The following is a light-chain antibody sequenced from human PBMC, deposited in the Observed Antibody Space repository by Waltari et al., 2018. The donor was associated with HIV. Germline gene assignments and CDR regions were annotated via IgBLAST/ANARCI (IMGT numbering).Light chain of an antibody. CDR1: GSDVGAYND. J-gene: IGLJ2*01. CDR2: DVT. V-gene: IGLV2-8*01. Sequence: QSAVTQPPSASGSPGQSVTISCTGTGSDVGAYNDVSWFQQPPGKAPKLMIYDVTTRPSGVPDLFSGSKSCNTASLTVSGLQAEDEADYYCASHACSNDVFVGGTRLTVL. CDR3: ASHACSNDV.